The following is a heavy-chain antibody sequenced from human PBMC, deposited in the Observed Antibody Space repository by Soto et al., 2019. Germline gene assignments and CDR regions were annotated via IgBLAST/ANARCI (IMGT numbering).Heavy chain of an antibody. J-gene: IGHJ6*02. D-gene: IGHD3-10*01. Sequence: GESLKISCKGSGYSFSSYWIGWVRQMPGKGLEWMGVINPRDSDTRYSSSFQGQVTISADKSISTAYPQWSSLKASDTAMYYCARRGYYYGMDVWGQGTTVTVSS. CDR1: GYSFSSYW. CDR3: ARRGYYYGMDV. CDR2: INPRDSDT. V-gene: IGHV5-51*03.